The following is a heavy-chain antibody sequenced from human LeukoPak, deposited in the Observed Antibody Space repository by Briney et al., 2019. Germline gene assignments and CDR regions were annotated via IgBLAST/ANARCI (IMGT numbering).Heavy chain of an antibody. V-gene: IGHV3-21*01. CDR3: ARVGSSYHFDAFDI. Sequence: PGGSLRLSCAASGFTFSSYSMNWVRQAPGKGLEWVSSISSSSSYIYYADSVKGRFTISRDNAKNSLYLQMNSLRAEDTAVYYCARVGSSYHFDAFDIWGQGTMVTVSS. CDR2: ISSSSSYI. D-gene: IGHD6-6*01. CDR1: GFTFSSYS. J-gene: IGHJ3*02.